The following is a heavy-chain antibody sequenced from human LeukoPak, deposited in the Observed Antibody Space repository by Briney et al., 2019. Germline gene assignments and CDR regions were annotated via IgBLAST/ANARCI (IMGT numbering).Heavy chain of an antibody. CDR1: AGTFSSYV. V-gene: IGHV1-69*06. D-gene: IGHD6-19*01. CDR2: IIPIFGTA. Sequence: SVKVSCKACAGTFSSYVINWVRQVPGQGLEWMGGIIPIFGTANYAQKFRGRVTITADKSTSTAYMELSSLRSEDTAVYYCAMGVGAPEDLAVAADFDYWGQGTLVTVSS. J-gene: IGHJ4*02. CDR3: AMGVGAPEDLAVAADFDY.